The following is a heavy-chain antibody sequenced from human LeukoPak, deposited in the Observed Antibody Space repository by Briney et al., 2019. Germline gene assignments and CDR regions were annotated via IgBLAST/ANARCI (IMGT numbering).Heavy chain of an antibody. Sequence: PGGSLRLSCAASGFTFSSYSMNWVRQAPGKGLGWASAISGSGSSIYYADSVKGRFTISRDNSKNTLYLQMNSLRAEDTALYYCAKYASNYYYYYMDVWGEGTTVTVSS. CDR3: AKYASNYYYYYMDV. J-gene: IGHJ6*03. V-gene: IGHV3-23*01. CDR2: ISGSGSSI. CDR1: GFTFSSYS.